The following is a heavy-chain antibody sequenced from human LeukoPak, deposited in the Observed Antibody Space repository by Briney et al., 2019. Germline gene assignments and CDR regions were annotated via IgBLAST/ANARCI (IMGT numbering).Heavy chain of an antibody. CDR2: IVYDGSRA. J-gene: IGHJ4*02. CDR3: TRYNNDHFDY. D-gene: IGHD1-14*01. Sequence: PGGSLRLSCAGSGFTFGGYGMHWFRQTPGKGLEWVAVIVYDGSRAFYADSVKGRFAISRDNSKNTMSVQMDNLRAEDTAVYYCTRYNNDHFDYWGQGTLVTVSS. CDR1: GFTFGGYG. V-gene: IGHV3-33*01.